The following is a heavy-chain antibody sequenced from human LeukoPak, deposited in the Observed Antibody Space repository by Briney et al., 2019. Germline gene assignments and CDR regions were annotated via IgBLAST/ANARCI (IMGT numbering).Heavy chain of an antibody. V-gene: IGHV3-11*06. CDR1: GFTFSDYY. J-gene: IGHJ4*02. CDR3: ARDHPKYYFDY. Sequence: GGSLRLSCAASGFTFSDYYMSWIRQAPGKGLEWVSYISSSSSYTNYADSVKGRFTISRDNAKNSLYLQMNSLRAEDTAVYYCARDHPKYYFDYWGQGTLVTVSS. CDR2: ISSSSSYT.